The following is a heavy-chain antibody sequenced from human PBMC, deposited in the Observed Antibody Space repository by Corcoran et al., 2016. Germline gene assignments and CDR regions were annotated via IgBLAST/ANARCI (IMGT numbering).Heavy chain of an antibody. CDR3: ARGPYSSSSNWFDP. CDR2: IYYSGST. J-gene: IGHJ5*02. CDR1: GGSVSSGSYY. D-gene: IGHD6-13*01. V-gene: IGHV4-61*01. Sequence: QVQLQESGPGLVKPSATLSLTCTVSGGSVSSGSYYWSWIRQPPGKGLEWIGYIYYSGSTNYNPSLKSLVTISVDTSKKQFSLKLSSVTAADTAVYYCARGPYSSSSNWFDPWGQGTLVTVSS.